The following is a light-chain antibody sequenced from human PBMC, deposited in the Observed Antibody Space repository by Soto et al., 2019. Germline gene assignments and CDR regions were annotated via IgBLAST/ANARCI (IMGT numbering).Light chain of an antibody. J-gene: IGKJ1*01. CDR2: GAS. Sequence: EIVLTQSPATLSSFPGDRVTLSCRVSQYISTRLAWYQQKPGQAPRLLIYGASTRATGIPARFSGSGSGTEFTLTISSLQSEDFAVYYCQQYNNWPRTFGQGTKVDIK. CDR3: QQYNNWPRT. CDR1: QYISTR. V-gene: IGKV3-15*01.